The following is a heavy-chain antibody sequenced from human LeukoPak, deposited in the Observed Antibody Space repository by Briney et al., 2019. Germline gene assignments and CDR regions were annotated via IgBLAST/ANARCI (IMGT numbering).Heavy chain of an antibody. Sequence: GSLRLSCAASGFTFSSYAMSWVRQASGKGLEWVSAISGSGGSTYYADSVKGRFTISRDNSKNTLYLQMNSLRAEDTAVYYCAKDFAPIVVVIGARGRFWFDPWGQGTLVTVSS. CDR3: AKDFAPIVVVIGARGRFWFDP. V-gene: IGHV3-23*01. J-gene: IGHJ5*02. CDR1: GFTFSSYA. CDR2: ISGSGGST. D-gene: IGHD2-21*01.